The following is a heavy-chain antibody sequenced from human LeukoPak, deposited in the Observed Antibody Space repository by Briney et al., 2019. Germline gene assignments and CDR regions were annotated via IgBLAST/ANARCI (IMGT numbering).Heavy chain of an antibody. CDR2: IKQDGSEK. CDR1: GFTFSSYW. CDR3: ARNSMVRDNWFDP. Sequence: GGSLRLSCAASGFTFSSYWMSWVRQAPGKGLEWVANIKQDGSEKYCVDSVKGRFTISRDNAKNSLYLQMNSLRAEDTAVYYCARNSMVRDNWFDPWGQGTLVTVSS. V-gene: IGHV3-7*01. J-gene: IGHJ5*02. D-gene: IGHD3-10*01.